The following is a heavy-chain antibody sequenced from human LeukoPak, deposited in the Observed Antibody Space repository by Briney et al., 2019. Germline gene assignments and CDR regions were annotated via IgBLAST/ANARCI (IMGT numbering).Heavy chain of an antibody. CDR1: GFTFRSNG. D-gene: IGHD2-15*01. CDR3: AKFLGFCSGGSCFSMDE. V-gene: IGHV3-23*01. CDR2: ITGSGGGI. Sequence: GGSLRLSCAASGFTFRSNGMSWVRQAPGKGLEWVSAITGSGGGIYYADSVKGRFTISRDNSKSTLYLQINSLRGEDTAVYYCAKFLGFCSGGSCFSMDEWGQGTLVTVSS. J-gene: IGHJ4*02.